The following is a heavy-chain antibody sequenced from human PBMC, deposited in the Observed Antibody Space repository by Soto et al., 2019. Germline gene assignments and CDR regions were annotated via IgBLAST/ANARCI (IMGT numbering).Heavy chain of an antibody. V-gene: IGHV1-8*01. J-gene: IGHJ5*02. Sequence: ASVKVSCKASGYTFTSYYINWVRQATGQGLEWMGWMNPNSGNTGYAQKFQGRVTMTRNTSISTAYMELSSLRSEDTAVYYCARGLVVPAAIRENWFDPWGQGTLVTVSS. CDR3: ARGLVVPAAIRENWFDP. D-gene: IGHD2-2*01. CDR2: MNPNSGNT. CDR1: GYTFTSYY.